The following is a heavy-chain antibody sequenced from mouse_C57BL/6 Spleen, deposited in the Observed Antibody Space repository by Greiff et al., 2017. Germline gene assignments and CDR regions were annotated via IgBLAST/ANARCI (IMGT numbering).Heavy chain of an antibody. Sequence: EVQLVESGGGLVQLGGSLQLSCAASGFTFSDYYMYWVRQTPEKRLEWVAYISNGGGSTYYPDTVKGRFTISRDKAKNTLYLQMSRLKSEDTAMYYCARPLYEWYFGVRGTGTTGTVSS. D-gene: IGHD1-1*01. J-gene: IGHJ1*03. CDR2: ISNGGGST. CDR1: GFTFSDYY. CDR3: ARPLYEWYFGV. V-gene: IGHV5-12*01.